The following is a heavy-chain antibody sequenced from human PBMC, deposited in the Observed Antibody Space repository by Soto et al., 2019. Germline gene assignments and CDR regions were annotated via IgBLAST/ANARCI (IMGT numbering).Heavy chain of an antibody. D-gene: IGHD3-22*01. CDR2: IIPIFGTA. V-gene: IGHV1-69*01. J-gene: IGHJ3*02. CDR3: ARDNYYDSSGPANAFDI. CDR1: GGTFSSYA. Sequence: QVQLVQSGAEVKKPGSSVKVSCKASGGTFSSYAISWVRQAPGQGLEWMVGIIPIFGTANYAQKFQGRVTITADESTSTAYMELSSLRSEDTAVYYCARDNYYDSSGPANAFDIWGQGTMVTVSS.